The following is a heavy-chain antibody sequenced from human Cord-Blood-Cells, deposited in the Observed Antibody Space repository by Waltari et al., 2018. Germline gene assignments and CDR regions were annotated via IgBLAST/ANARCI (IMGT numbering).Heavy chain of an antibody. J-gene: IGHJ4*02. Sequence: QVQLQQWGAGLLKPSETLSLTCAVYGGSFSGYSWSWIRQPPGKGLEWSGEINHSGSTNYNPSLKSRVTISVDTSKNQFSLKLSSVTAADTAVYYCARGGGRNGADYWGQGTLVTVSS. V-gene: IGHV4-34*01. D-gene: IGHD3-16*01. CDR2: INHSGST. CDR3: ARGGGRNGADY. CDR1: GGSFSGYS.